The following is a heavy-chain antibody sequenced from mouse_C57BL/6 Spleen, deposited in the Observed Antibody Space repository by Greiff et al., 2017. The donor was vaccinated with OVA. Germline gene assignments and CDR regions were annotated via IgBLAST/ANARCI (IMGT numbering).Heavy chain of an antibody. V-gene: IGHV1-55*01. D-gene: IGHD2-4*01. CDR2: IYPGSGST. J-gene: IGHJ2*01. CDR3: ARNDYVFDY. Sequence: QVQLQQPGAELVKPGASVKMSCKASGYTFTSYWITWVKQRPGKGLEWIGDIYPGSGSTNYNEKFKSKATLTVDTSSSKAYMQLSILTSEASAFYYCARNDYVFDYWGQGTTLTVSS. CDR1: GYTFTSYW.